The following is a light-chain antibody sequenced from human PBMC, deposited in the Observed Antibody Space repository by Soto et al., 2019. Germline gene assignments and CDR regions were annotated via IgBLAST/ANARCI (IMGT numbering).Light chain of an antibody. V-gene: IGLV2-14*01. CDR3: SSYTSSSTQV. J-gene: IGLJ1*01. Sequence: QSALTQPASVSGSPGQSITISCTGTSSDVGGYNYVSWYQQHPGKAPKLMIYDVSNRPSGVSNRFSGSKSGNTASLTISGLQAEDEADYYCSSYTSSSTQVFGTGTKFTVL. CDR1: SSDVGGYNY. CDR2: DVS.